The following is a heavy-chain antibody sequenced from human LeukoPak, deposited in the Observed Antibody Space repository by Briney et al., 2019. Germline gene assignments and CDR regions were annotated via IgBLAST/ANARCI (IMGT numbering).Heavy chain of an antibody. CDR1: GYTFTSYG. D-gene: IGHD2-2*01. Sequence: ASVKVSCKASGYTFTSYGISWVRQAPGQGLEWMGWISAYNGNTNYAQKLQGRVTMTTDTSTSTAYMELRSLRSDDTAVYYCARDLYCSSTSCYAYFDCWGQGTLVTVSS. J-gene: IGHJ4*02. CDR2: ISAYNGNT. V-gene: IGHV1-18*01. CDR3: ARDLYCSSTSCYAYFDC.